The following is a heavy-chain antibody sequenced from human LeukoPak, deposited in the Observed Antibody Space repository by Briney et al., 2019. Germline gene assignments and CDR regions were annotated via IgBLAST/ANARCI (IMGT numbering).Heavy chain of an antibody. CDR3: ARDHWSYCSGGSCYSSDY. CDR1: GYTFTSYG. D-gene: IGHD2-15*01. CDR2: ISAYNGNT. V-gene: IGHV1-18*01. J-gene: IGHJ4*02. Sequence: GASVKVSCKASGYTFTSYGISWVRQAPGQGLEWMGWISAYNGNTNYAQKLQGRVTMTTDTSTSTAYMELRSLRSDDTAVYYCARDHWSYCSGGSCYSSDYWGQGTLVTVSS.